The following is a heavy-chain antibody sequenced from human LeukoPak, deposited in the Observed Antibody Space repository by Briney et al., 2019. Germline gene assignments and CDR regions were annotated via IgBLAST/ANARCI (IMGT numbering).Heavy chain of an antibody. Sequence: SETLSLTCTVSGGSISSYYWSWIRQPPGKGLEWIGYIYYSGSTNYNPSLKSRVTISVDTSKNQFSLKLSSVTAADTAVYYCARHPYDILTGDDAFDIWGQGTMVTVSS. V-gene: IGHV4-59*08. CDR1: GGSISSYY. J-gene: IGHJ3*02. D-gene: IGHD3-9*01. CDR3: ARHPYDILTGDDAFDI. CDR2: IYYSGST.